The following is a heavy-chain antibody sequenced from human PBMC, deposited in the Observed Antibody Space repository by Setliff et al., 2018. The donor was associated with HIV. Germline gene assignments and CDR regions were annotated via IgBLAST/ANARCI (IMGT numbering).Heavy chain of an antibody. D-gene: IGHD2-21*02. Sequence: GGSLRLSCAASGFTFSSYAMNWVRQAPGKGLEWVSTISGSGSSTYYADSVKGRFTISRGSSKNTLYLQMNSLRAEDTAVYYCAKDQNIVVVTAIFHAFDIWGQGTMVTVSS. V-gene: IGHV3-23*01. CDR3: AKDQNIVVVTAIFHAFDI. CDR2: ISGSGSST. J-gene: IGHJ3*02. CDR1: GFTFSSYA.